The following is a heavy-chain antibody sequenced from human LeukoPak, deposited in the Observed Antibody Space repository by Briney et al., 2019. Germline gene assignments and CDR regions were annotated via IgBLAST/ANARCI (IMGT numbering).Heavy chain of an antibody. CDR2: THYSGST. V-gene: IGHV4-59*01. CDR1: VGSISIDS. D-gene: IGHD3-3*01. Sequence: PSETLSLTCTVSVGSISIDSSSWIRQPPGKGLEWIGYTHYSGSTNYNPSLKSRVTISVHTSKNQVSLKLTSVTAADTAVYFCARGEWSLDYWGQGTLVTVSS. CDR3: ARGEWSLDY. J-gene: IGHJ4*02.